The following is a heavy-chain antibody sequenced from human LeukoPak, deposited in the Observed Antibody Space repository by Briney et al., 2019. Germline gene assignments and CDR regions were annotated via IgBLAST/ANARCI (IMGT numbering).Heavy chain of an antibody. CDR2: PYSGGST. CDR3: ARAPTATTEFDY. D-gene: IGHD4-11*01. V-gene: IGHV3-66*01. CDR1: GSTVSSSY. J-gene: IGHJ4*02. Sequence: GGSLRLSCAASGSTVSSSYMSWVRQAPGKELEWVSAPYSGGSTYYADSVKGRFTISRDNSKNTLYLQMDSLRAEDTAIYYCARAPTATTEFDYWGQGTLVTVSS.